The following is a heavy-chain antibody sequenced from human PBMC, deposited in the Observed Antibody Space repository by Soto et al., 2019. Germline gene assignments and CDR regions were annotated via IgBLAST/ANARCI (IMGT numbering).Heavy chain of an antibody. J-gene: IGHJ4*01. D-gene: IGHD6-13*01. Sequence: PXVCLRLSCPSCGFSLSSYAMSWVRQAPGKGLEWVSAISGSGGSTYYADSVKGRFTISRDNSKNTLYLQMNSLRAEDTAVYYCAKGRIAAAAPYYFDYWRHGTLVTVSS. CDR3: AKGRIAAAAPYYFDY. V-gene: IGHV3-23*01. CDR2: ISGSGGST. CDR1: GFSLSSYA.